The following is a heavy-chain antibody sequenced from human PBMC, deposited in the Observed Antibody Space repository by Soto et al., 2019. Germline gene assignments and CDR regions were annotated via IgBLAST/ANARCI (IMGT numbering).Heavy chain of an antibody. Sequence: GGSLRLSCAASGFTFSSYGMHWVRQAPGKGLEWVAVIWYDGSNKYYADSVKGRFTISRDNSKNTLYLQMNSLRAEDTAVYYCARDTYYYDSSGYPGYWGQGTLVTVSS. D-gene: IGHD3-22*01. CDR2: IWYDGSNK. CDR1: GFTFSSYG. CDR3: ARDTYYYDSSGYPGY. V-gene: IGHV3-33*01. J-gene: IGHJ4*02.